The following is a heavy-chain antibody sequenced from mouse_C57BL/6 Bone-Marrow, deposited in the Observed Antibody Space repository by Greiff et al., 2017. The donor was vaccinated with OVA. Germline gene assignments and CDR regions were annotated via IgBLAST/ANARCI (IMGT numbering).Heavy chain of an antibody. J-gene: IGHJ3*01. CDR1: GFTFSSYT. CDR3: ASIYYYGT. D-gene: IGHD1-1*01. V-gene: IGHV5-9*01. CDR2: ISGGGGNP. Sequence: EVKLMESGGGLVKPGGSLKLSCAASGFTFSSYTMSWVRQTPEKRLEWVATISGGGGNPYYPDSVKGRFTISRDNAKNTLYLQMSSLRSEDTALYYCASIYYYGTRGQGTLVTVSA.